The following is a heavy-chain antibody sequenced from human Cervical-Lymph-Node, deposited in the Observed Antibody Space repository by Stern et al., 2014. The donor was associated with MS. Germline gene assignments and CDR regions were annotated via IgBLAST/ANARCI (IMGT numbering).Heavy chain of an antibody. J-gene: IGHJ4*02. CDR1: GGSIRSYY. CDR2: IYYSGST. Sequence: QEQLQEAGPGLVTPSETLYLTCTVSGGSIRSYYWSLIRQPPGKGLEWIGYIYYSGSTNYNPSLKSRVTISVDTSKNQFSLKLSSVTAADTAVYYCARGTYYYDSSGYYVFDYWGQGTLVTVSS. V-gene: IGHV4-59*01. CDR3: ARGTYYYDSSGYYVFDY. D-gene: IGHD3-22*01.